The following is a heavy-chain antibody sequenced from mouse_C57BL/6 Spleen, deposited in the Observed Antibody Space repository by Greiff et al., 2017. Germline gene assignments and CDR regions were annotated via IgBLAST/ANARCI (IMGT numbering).Heavy chain of an antibody. CDR1: GYSFTGYY. V-gene: IGHV1-42*01. D-gene: IGHD2-2*01. J-gene: IGHJ4*01. Sequence: VQLKQSGPELVKPGASVKISCKASGYSFTGYYMNWVKQSPEKSLEWIGEINPSTGGTTYNQKFKAQATLTVDKSSSTAYMQLKSLTSEDSAVYYCASIYYGYLYYAMDYWGQGTSVTVSS. CDR2: INPSTGGT. CDR3: ASIYYGYLYYAMDY.